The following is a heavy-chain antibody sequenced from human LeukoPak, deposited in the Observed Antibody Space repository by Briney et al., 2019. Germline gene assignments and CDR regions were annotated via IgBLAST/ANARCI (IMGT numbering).Heavy chain of an antibody. V-gene: IGHV3-23*01. CDR3: AKDQGYSGYDFWFGGDY. J-gene: IGHJ4*02. Sequence: HPGGSLRLSCAASGFTFDDYAMHWVRQAPGKGLEWVSAISGSGGSTYYADSVKGRFTISRDNSKNTLYLQMNSLRAEDTAVYYCAKDQGYSGYDFWFGGDYWGQGTLVTVSS. CDR2: ISGSGGST. CDR1: GFTFDDYA. D-gene: IGHD5-12*01.